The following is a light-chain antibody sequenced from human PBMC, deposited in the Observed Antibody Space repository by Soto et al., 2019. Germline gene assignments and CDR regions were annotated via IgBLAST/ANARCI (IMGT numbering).Light chain of an antibody. CDR1: QSIRVY. Sequence: DIQMTQSPSSLSASVGDRVTITFRASQSIRVYLNWYQQKPGKAPMLLMYAASILQTGVPSRFGGSGSGTDFTLTISSLQPEDFATYYCQQYYSYLITFGQGTRLQI. CDR2: AAS. V-gene: IGKV1-39*01. CDR3: QQYYSYLIT. J-gene: IGKJ5*01.